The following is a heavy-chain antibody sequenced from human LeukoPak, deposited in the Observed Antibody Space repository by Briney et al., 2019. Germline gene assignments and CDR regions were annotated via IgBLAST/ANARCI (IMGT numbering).Heavy chain of an antibody. J-gene: IGHJ4*02. CDR2: IYYSGST. CDR3: ARHDSSGEFDY. D-gene: IGHD3-22*01. Sequence: GSLRLSCAASGFTFSSCAMSWVREPPGKGLKWIGFIYYSGSTNYNPSLKSRVTISVDTSKNQFSLKLSSVTAADTAVYYCARHDSSGEFDYWGQGTLVTVSS. V-gene: IGHV4-59*08. CDR1: GFTFSSCA.